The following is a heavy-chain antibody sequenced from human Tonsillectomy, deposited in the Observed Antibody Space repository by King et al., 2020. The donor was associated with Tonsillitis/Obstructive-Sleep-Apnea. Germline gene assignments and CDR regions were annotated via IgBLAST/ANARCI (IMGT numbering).Heavy chain of an antibody. V-gene: IGHV4-31*03. Sequence: QLQESGPGLVKPSQTLSLTCTVSGGSISSGGYYWSWIRQHPGKGLEWIGYIYYSGSTYYNPSLKSRVTISVDTSKNQFSLKLSSVTAADTAVYYCARNMRGYSYGYEYYHGMDVWGQGTTVTVSS. D-gene: IGHD5-18*01. CDR2: IYYSGST. J-gene: IGHJ6*02. CDR1: GGSISSGGYY. CDR3: ARNMRGYSYGYEYYHGMDV.